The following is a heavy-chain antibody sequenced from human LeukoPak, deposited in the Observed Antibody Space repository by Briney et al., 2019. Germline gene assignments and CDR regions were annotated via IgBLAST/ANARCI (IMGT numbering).Heavy chain of an antibody. CDR2: IYYSGST. Sequence: PSETLSLTCTVSGGSISSYYWSWIRQPPGKGLEWIGYIYYSGSTNYNPSLKSRVTISVDTSKNQFSLKLSSVTAADTAVYYCARRVAAHYFDYWGQGTLVTVSS. V-gene: IGHV4-59*12. J-gene: IGHJ4*02. CDR1: GGSISSYY. D-gene: IGHD6-6*01. CDR3: ARRVAAHYFDY.